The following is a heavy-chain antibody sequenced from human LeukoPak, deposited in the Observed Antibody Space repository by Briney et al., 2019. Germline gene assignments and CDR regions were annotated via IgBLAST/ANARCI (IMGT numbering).Heavy chain of an antibody. CDR1: GGTFSSYA. CDR3: ARAYCSSTSCPLDY. V-gene: IGHV1-69*06. Sequence: SVKVSCKASGGTFSSYAISWVRQAPGQGLEWMGGIIPIFGTANYAQKFQGRVTITADKSTSTAYMELSSLRSEDTVVYYCARAYCSSTSCPLDYWGQGTLVTVSS. J-gene: IGHJ4*02. CDR2: IIPIFGTA. D-gene: IGHD2-2*01.